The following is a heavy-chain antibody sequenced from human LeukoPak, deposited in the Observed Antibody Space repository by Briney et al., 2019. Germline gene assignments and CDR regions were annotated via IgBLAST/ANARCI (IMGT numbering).Heavy chain of an antibody. CDR2: ISAYNGNT. J-gene: IGHJ4*02. CDR1: GYTFTNYG. Sequence: ASVKVSCKASGYTFTNYGISWVRQAPGQGLEWMGWISAYNGNTSYAQKLQGRVTMTTDTSTNTASMELRSLRSDDTAVYYCARGVVAMYYLDYWGQGTLVTVSS. V-gene: IGHV1-18*01. D-gene: IGHD2-15*01. CDR3: ARGVVAMYYLDY.